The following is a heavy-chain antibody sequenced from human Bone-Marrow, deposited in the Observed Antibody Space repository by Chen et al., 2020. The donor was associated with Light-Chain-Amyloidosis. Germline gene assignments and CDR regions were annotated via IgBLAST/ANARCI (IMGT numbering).Heavy chain of an antibody. D-gene: IGHD2-8*02. Sequence: QVNLVESGGGVVPAGESLRPSSAASGLPFNAYGIHWVRQAPGKGLEWVAVIWFDSTNKYYADSVKGRFTISRDNSNETLFLQMNSLRDDDTGVYYCSRGLFSRDVLATNFGYWGQGTPVTVSS. CDR2: IWFDSTNK. CDR3: SRGLFSRDVLATNFGY. J-gene: IGHJ4*02. CDR1: GLPFNAYG. V-gene: IGHV3-33*01.